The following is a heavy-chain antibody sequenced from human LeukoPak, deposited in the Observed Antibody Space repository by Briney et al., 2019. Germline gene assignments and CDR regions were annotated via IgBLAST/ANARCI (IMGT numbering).Heavy chain of an antibody. CDR2: IYTSGST. CDR1: GGSISSYY. CDR3: ARVYDSSGYYYYFDY. J-gene: IGHJ4*02. D-gene: IGHD3-22*01. V-gene: IGHV4-4*07. Sequence: SETLSLTCTVSGGSISSYYWSWIRQPAGKGLEWIGRIYTSGSTNYNPSLKSRVTMSVDTSKNQFSLKLSSVTAADTAVCYCARVYDSSGYYYYFDYWGQGTLVTVSS.